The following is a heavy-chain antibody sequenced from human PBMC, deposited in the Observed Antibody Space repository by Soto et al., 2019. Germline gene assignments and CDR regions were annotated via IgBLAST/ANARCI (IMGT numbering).Heavy chain of an antibody. CDR2: IIPFFGTS. J-gene: IGHJ3*02. Sequence: QVHLVQSGAEVKKPGSSVKVSCKASGGNFRSESINWVRQAPGQGLEWMGRIIPFFGTSDYAQKFQGRLTITAEESTTPAYMELSRLTSQDTAVYYCARGHGFGGNSDAYDIWGQGKMVIVSS. D-gene: IGHD2-21*02. CDR3: ARGHGFGGNSDAYDI. V-gene: IGHV1-69*15. CDR1: GGNFRSES.